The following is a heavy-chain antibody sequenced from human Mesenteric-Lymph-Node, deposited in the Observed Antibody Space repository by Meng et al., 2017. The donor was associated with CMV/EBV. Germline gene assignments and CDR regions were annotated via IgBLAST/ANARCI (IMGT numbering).Heavy chain of an antibody. D-gene: IGHD3-16*01. CDR1: GGTFSTNA. CDR2: IIPIFGTP. V-gene: IGHV1-69*05. Sequence: SVKVSCKASGGTFSTNAISWVRQAPGQGLEWMGGIIPIFGTPNYVQKFQGRVTITTDESMTTVYMGLSSLTSDDTAVYYCARGGQLPFSSFDYWGQGTLVTVSS. CDR3: ARGGQLPFSSFDY. J-gene: IGHJ4*02.